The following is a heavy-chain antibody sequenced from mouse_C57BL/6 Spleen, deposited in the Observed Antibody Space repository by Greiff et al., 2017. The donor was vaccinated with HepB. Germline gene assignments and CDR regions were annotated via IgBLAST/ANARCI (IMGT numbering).Heavy chain of an antibody. D-gene: IGHD1-1*01. J-gene: IGHJ1*03. V-gene: IGHV1-61*01. CDR2: IYPSDSET. Sequence: QVHVKQPGAELVRPGSSVKLSCKASGYTFTSYWMDRVKQRPGQGLEWIGNIYPSDSETHYNQKFKDKATLTVDKSSSTAYMQLSSLTSEDSAVYYCASVSTEVATAGYFDVWGTGTTVTVSS. CDR1: GYTFTSYW. CDR3: ASVSTEVATAGYFDV.